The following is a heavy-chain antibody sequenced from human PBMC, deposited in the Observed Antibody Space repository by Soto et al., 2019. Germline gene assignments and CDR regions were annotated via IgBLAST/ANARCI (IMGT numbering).Heavy chain of an antibody. J-gene: IGHJ6*02. CDR2: INHSGST. CDR1: GGSFSGYY. CDR3: ARGHTYYYYYYGMDV. Sequence: SETLSLTCAVYGGSFSGYYWSWIRQPPGKGLEWIGEINHSGSTNYNPSLKSRVTISVDTSKNQFSLKLSSVTAADTAVYYCARGHTYYYYYYGMDVWGQGTTVTVSS. V-gene: IGHV4-34*01.